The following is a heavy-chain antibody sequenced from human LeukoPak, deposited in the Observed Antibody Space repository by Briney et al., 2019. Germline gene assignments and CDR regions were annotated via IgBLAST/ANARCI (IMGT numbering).Heavy chain of an antibody. CDR3: ARAYYDILTEYSLSYNWFDP. Sequence: ETSETLSLICAVSGDSISRGYYWGSIRQSPGKGLERIASIYHSGNTNYNPSLKSRVTISVDTSKNQISLRLRSVTAADTAMYYCARAYYDILTEYSLSYNWFDPWGQGTLVTVSS. J-gene: IGHJ5*02. D-gene: IGHD3-9*01. CDR2: IYHSGNT. V-gene: IGHV4-38-2*01. CDR1: GDSISRGYY.